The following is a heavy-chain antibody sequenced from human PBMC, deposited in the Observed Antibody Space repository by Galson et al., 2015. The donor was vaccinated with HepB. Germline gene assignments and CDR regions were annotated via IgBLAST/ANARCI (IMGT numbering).Heavy chain of an antibody. V-gene: IGHV3-30-3*02. Sequence: SLRLSCAASGFTFSRYAMHWVRQAPGKGLKWVALISYDGSIKYYADSVKGRFTISRDNSKNTLYVQMNSLRPEDTAVYYCAKLSGVNGSGTSHSTSALLFDYWGQGTLVTVSS. D-gene: IGHD3-10*01. CDR3: AKLSGVNGSGTSHSTSALLFDY. CDR1: GFTFSRYA. CDR2: ISYDGSIK. J-gene: IGHJ4*02.